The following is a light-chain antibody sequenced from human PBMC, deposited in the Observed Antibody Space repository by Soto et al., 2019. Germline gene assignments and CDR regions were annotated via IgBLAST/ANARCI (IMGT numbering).Light chain of an antibody. CDR2: EVN. Sequence: QSVLTQPPSTSGSPGQSVTISCTGTSSDVGDYDYVSWYQQHPGKAPKLMIYEVNKRPSGVPDRFSGSKSGNTASLTVSGLQAEDEAAYHCSSYAGSNNLVFGGGTKLTVL. J-gene: IGLJ2*01. CDR3: SSYAGSNNLV. CDR1: SSDVGDYDY. V-gene: IGLV2-8*01.